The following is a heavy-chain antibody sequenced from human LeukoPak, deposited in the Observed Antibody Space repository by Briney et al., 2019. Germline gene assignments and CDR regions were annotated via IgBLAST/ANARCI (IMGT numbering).Heavy chain of an antibody. CDR1: GGSISSYY. D-gene: IGHD6-13*01. CDR2: IYYSGCT. Sequence: PSETLSLTCTVSGGSISSYYWSWIRQPPGKGLEWIGYIYYSGCTNYNPSLKSRVTISVDTSKNQFSLKLSSVTAADTAVYYCAREASSRDFDYWGQGTLVTVSS. J-gene: IGHJ4*02. V-gene: IGHV4-59*01. CDR3: AREASSRDFDY.